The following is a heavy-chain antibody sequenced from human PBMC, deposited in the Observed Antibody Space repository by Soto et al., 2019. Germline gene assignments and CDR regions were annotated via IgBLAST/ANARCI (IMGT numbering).Heavy chain of an antibody. Sequence: GSLRLSCAASGFTFSSYAMSWVRQAPGKGLEWVSAISGSGGSTYYADSVKGRFTISRDNSKNTLYLQMNSLRAEDTAVYYCAKDQVIVVVITIDYWGQGTLVTVSS. D-gene: IGHD3-22*01. V-gene: IGHV3-23*01. CDR3: AKDQVIVVVITIDY. CDR1: GFTFSSYA. CDR2: ISGSGGST. J-gene: IGHJ4*02.